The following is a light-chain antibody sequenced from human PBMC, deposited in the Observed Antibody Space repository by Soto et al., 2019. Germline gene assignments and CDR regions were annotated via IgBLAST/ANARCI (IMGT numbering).Light chain of an antibody. J-gene: IGKJ5*01. Sequence: EIEMTQSPATLSVSPGERATLSCRASQSVSSNLAWYQQKPGQAPRLLIYGASTRATGIPARFSGSGSGTEFTLPISSLQSQDFAFYYFQQYNNWPPFTFGQGTRLEIK. CDR2: GAS. CDR3: QQYNNWPPFT. V-gene: IGKV3-15*01. CDR1: QSVSSN.